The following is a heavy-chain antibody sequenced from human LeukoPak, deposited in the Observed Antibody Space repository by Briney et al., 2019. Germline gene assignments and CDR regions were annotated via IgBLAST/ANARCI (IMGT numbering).Heavy chain of an antibody. CDR2: ISSNGGST. CDR3: ARDGGPGTGSYYGGYFQH. Sequence: GSLRLSCAASGFTFSSYAMHWVRQAPGKGLEYVSAISSNGGSTYYADSVKGRFTISRDNSKNTLYLQMNSLRAEDTAVYYCARDGGPGTGSYYGGYFQHWGQGTLVTVSS. CDR1: GFTFSSYA. V-gene: IGHV3-64*02. D-gene: IGHD3-10*01. J-gene: IGHJ1*01.